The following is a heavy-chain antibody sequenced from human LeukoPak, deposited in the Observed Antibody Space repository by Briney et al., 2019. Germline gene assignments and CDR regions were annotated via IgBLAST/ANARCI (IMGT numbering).Heavy chain of an antibody. CDR2: IYSGGST. CDR1: GFTFSSNY. V-gene: IGHV3-53*01. Sequence: GGSLRLSCAASGFTFSSNYMSWVRQAPGKGLEWVSVIYSGGSTYYADSVKGRFTISRDNSKNTLYLQMNSLRAEDTAVYYCASGDYYDSSGSSDAFDIWGQGTMVTVSS. CDR3: ASGDYYDSSGSSDAFDI. D-gene: IGHD3-22*01. J-gene: IGHJ3*02.